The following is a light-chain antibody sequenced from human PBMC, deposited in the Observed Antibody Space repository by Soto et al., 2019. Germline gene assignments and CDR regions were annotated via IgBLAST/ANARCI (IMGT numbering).Light chain of an antibody. J-gene: IGKJ5*01. CDR1: QSVSSSY. V-gene: IGKV3-20*01. Sequence: EIVLTQSPGTLSLSPGERATLSCRASQSVSSSYLAWYQQKPGQAPRLLIYGASSRATAIPDRFSGSGSGTDFTLTISRLEPEDFAVYYCQQYGSSLITFGQGTRLEIK. CDR2: GAS. CDR3: QQYGSSLIT.